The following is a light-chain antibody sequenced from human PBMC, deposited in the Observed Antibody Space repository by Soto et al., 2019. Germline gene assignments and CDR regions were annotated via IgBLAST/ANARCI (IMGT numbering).Light chain of an antibody. CDR3: SSYAGSNIFWV. J-gene: IGLJ3*02. V-gene: IGLV2-8*01. CDR2: EVS. CDR1: SNDVGGYKY. Sequence: QSALTQPPSASGSPGQSVTISCTGSSNDVGGYKYVSWYQHHPGKAPKLMIYEVSKRPSGVPDRFSGSKSGNTASLTVSGLQTDDEADYYCSSYAGSNIFWVCGGGTKVTVL.